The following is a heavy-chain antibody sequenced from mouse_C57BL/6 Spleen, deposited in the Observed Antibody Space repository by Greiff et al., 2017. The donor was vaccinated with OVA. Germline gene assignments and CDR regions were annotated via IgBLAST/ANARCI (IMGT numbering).Heavy chain of an antibody. CDR2: ISSGGDYI. Sequence: EVKLVESGEGLVKPGGSLKLSCAASGFTFSSYAMSWVRQTPEKRLEWVAYISSGGDYIYYADTVKGRFTISRDNARNTLYLQMSSLKSEDTAMYYWTRVGYYGSSFDWYFDVWGTGTTVTVSS. D-gene: IGHD1-1*01. J-gene: IGHJ1*03. CDR1: GFTFSSYA. V-gene: IGHV5-9-1*02. CDR3: TRVGYYGSSFDWYFDV.